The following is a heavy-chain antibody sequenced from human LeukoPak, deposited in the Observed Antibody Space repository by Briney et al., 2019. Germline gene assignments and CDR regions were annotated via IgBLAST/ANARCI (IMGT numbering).Heavy chain of an antibody. CDR2: ISGSGGST. Sequence: GGSLRLSCAASGLTFSSYAMSWVRQAPGKGLEWVSAISGSGGSTYYADSVKGRFTISRDNSKNTLYLQMNSLRAEDTAVYYCAKVRHDILTVACFDYWGQGTLVTVSS. D-gene: IGHD3-9*01. V-gene: IGHV3-23*01. CDR3: AKVRHDILTVACFDY. CDR1: GLTFSSYA. J-gene: IGHJ4*02.